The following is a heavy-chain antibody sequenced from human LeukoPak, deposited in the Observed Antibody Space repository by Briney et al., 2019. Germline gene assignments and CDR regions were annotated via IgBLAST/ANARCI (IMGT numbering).Heavy chain of an antibody. CDR2: IIPIFGTA. V-gene: IGHV1-69*13. D-gene: IGHD4-17*01. J-gene: IGHJ6*02. Sequence: SVKVSCKASGGTFSSYAISWVRQAPGQGLAWMGGIIPIFGTANYAQKFQGRVTITADESTSTAYMELSSLRSEDTAVYYCARKDSRDYGDYSPALDYYYGMDVWGQGTTVTVSS. CDR1: GGTFSSYA. CDR3: ARKDSRDYGDYSPALDYYYGMDV.